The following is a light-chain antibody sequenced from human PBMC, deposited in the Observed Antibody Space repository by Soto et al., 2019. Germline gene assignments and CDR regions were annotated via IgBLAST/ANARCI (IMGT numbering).Light chain of an antibody. CDR1: QSVSSSY. CDR2: GAS. Sequence: EVVLTQYTATLSLSPGERATLSCSASQSVSSSYLAWYQQKPGQAPRLLIYGASSRATGIPDRFSGSGSGTDFTLTISRLEPEDFAVYYCQQYGSSPSITFGQATR. J-gene: IGKJ5*01. CDR3: QQYGSSPSIT. V-gene: IGKV3-20*01.